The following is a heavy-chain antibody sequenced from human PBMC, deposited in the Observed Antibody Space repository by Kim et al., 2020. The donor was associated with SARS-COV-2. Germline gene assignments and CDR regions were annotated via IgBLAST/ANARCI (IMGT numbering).Heavy chain of an antibody. CDR2: IIPIFGPA. Sequence: SVKVSCKASGGSFSSYAISWVRQAPGQGLEWMGGIIPIFGPANYAQKFQGRVTITADESTSTAYMELSSLRAEDTAVYYCAANYYDTSGRAYYFDYWGQGTLVTVSS. V-gene: IGHV1-69*13. D-gene: IGHD3-22*01. CDR1: GGSFSSYA. CDR3: AANYYDTSGRAYYFDY. J-gene: IGHJ4*02.